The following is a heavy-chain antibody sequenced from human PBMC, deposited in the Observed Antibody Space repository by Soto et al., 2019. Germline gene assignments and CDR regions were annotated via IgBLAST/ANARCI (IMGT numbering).Heavy chain of an antibody. CDR1: GYTFTSYA. D-gene: IGHD6-6*01. CDR2: INAGNGNT. V-gene: IGHV1-3*01. Sequence: QVQLVQSGAEVKKPGASVKVSCKASGYTFTSYAMHWVRQAPGQRLEWMGWINAGNGNTKYSQKFQDRVTITRDTSASTAYMELSSLRSEDTAVYYCARDQKASIDYWGQGTLVTVSS. CDR3: ARDQKASIDY. J-gene: IGHJ4*02.